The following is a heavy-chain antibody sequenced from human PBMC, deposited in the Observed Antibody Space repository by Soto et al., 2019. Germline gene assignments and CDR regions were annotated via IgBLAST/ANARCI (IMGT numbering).Heavy chain of an antibody. CDR2: ISTSGGST. D-gene: IGHD3-22*01. CDR1: GFTFSSYA. Sequence: EVQLLESGGGLVQPGGSLRLSCAASGFTFSSYALTWVRQAPGKGLEWVSAISTSGGSTYYADSVKGRFTISRDDSKNTLYMQMNSLRAEDTAVYYCARILNYYYDSSGYYRPCYFDYWGQGTLVTVSS. J-gene: IGHJ4*02. V-gene: IGHV3-23*01. CDR3: ARILNYYYDSSGYYRPCYFDY.